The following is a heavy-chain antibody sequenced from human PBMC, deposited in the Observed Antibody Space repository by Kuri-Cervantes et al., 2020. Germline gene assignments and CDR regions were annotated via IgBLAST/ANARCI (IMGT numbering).Heavy chain of an antibody. J-gene: IGHJ3*02. CDR3: ARVCNGDCSGAFDI. CDR1: GGSISSGGYS. Sequence: SCTVSGGSISSGGYSWRWIRQPPGKGLEWIGRIYTGGTTNYNPSLKSRVTMSVDTSKNQFSLKLSSVTAADTAVYYCARVCNGDCSGAFDIWGQGTMVTVSS. D-gene: IGHD2-21*02. CDR2: IYTGGTT. V-gene: IGHV4-61*02.